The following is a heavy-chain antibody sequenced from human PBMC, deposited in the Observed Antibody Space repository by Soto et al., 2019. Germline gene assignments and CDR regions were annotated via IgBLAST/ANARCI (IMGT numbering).Heavy chain of an antibody. CDR1: GGSMSSYY. CDR2: VVYTGST. V-gene: IGHV4-39*01. CDR3: ARHLSVAGTDF. D-gene: IGHD6-19*01. J-gene: IGHJ4*02. Sequence: PPETLSLTCTVSGGSMSSYYWRWIRQPPGKRLEWIGSVVYTGSTYSNPSLKTRITVSVDTSKNHFSLHLYSVTAADTAVYFCARHLSVAGTDFWGQGAVVAVSS.